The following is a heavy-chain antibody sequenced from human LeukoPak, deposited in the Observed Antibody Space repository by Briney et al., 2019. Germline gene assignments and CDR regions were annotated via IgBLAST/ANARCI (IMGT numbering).Heavy chain of an antibody. CDR2: LYSAGST. Sequence: GGSLRLSCAASGFIVSSNYMSWVRQAPGKGLEWVSILYSAGSTYYADSVRGRFSISRDTSKNTVSLQMNSLTVEGTAVYYCASGGTGARKFYSDPFHYWGQGTLVTVSS. D-gene: IGHD2-15*01. CDR3: ASGGTGARKFYSDPFHY. J-gene: IGHJ4*02. CDR1: GFIVSSNY. V-gene: IGHV3-53*01.